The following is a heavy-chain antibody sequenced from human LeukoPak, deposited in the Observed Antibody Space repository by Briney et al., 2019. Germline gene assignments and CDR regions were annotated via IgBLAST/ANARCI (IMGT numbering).Heavy chain of an antibody. J-gene: IGHJ4*02. V-gene: IGHV7-4-1*02. D-gene: IGHD4-23*01. CDR1: GYTFTDYA. Sequence: ASVKVSCKASGYTFTDYAINWVRQAPGQGLEWLGWINTNTGKLTYAQGFTGRFVFSLDTSVRTTYLQISSLKPEDTAVYYCAGGFMTSVVPFDFWGQGTLVTVSS. CDR2: INTNTGKL. CDR3: AGGFMTSVVPFDF.